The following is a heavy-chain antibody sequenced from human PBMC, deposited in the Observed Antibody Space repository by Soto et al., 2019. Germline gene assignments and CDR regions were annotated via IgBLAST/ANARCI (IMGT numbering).Heavy chain of an antibody. J-gene: IGHJ6*02. CDR2: ISGSGGST. CDR1: GFTFSSYA. Sequence: GGSLRLSCAASGFTFSSYAMSWVRQAPGKGLEWVSAISGSGGSTYYADSVKGRFTISRDNSKNTLYLQMNSLRAEDTAVYYCAKGRGYGSGSYYTGTPKNYYYYGMDVWGQGTTVTVSS. D-gene: IGHD3-10*01. V-gene: IGHV3-23*01. CDR3: AKGRGYGSGSYYTGTPKNYYYYGMDV.